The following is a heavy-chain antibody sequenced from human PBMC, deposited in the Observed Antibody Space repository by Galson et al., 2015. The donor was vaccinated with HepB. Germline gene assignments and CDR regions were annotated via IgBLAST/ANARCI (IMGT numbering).Heavy chain of an antibody. CDR2: IFYTGST. CDR1: GGSISSYY. J-gene: IGHJ3*02. Sequence: ETLSLTCTVSGGSISSYYWSWIRQPPGKGPEWIGYIFYTGSTNYNPSLKSRVTISVDTSKNQFSLELSSVTAADTAVYYCARGYYDSWSGYSKSNDAFDIWGQGTMATVSS. CDR3: ARGYYDSWSGYSKSNDAFDI. D-gene: IGHD3-3*01. V-gene: IGHV4-59*12.